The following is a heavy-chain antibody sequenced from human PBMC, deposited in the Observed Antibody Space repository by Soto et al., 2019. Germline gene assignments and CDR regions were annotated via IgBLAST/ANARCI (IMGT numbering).Heavy chain of an antibody. D-gene: IGHD1-26*01. Sequence: PGGSLRLSCAASGFTFSKFTMSWVRQAPGKGLEWVSGTSGTGGTSSYADSVKGRFTISRDNTKNTLYLQMSSLRAEDTAVYYSSNDRVGGAHPFYSGDWGHGSVATVP. V-gene: IGHV3-23*01. CDR2: TSGTGGTS. CDR3: SNDRVGGAHPFYSGD. J-gene: IGHJ4*01. CDR1: GFTFSKFT.